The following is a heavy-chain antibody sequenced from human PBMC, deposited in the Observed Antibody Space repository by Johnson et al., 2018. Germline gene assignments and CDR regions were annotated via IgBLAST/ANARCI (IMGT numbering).Heavy chain of an antibody. CDR1: GSTFSTCW. Sequence: VRLGESGGGLVQHGGSLRLSCAASGSTFSTCWMRWVRQAPGKGLEWVANIKQDGSEKWYVVYVKGRFTISRDNAKNSRYLQMNSLRNDDTAVYYCARGLRDGYNWYFDLWGRGTLVTVSS. J-gene: IGHJ2*01. D-gene: IGHD5-24*01. CDR2: IKQDGSEK. V-gene: IGHV3-7*01. CDR3: ARGLRDGYNWYFDL.